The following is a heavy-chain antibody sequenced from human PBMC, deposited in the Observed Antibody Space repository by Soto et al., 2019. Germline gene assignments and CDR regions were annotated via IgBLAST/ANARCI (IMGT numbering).Heavy chain of an antibody. CDR1: GNTFTNYA. V-gene: IGHV1-46*03. D-gene: IGHD3-10*01. J-gene: IGHJ5*02. Sequence: ASVKVSCEASGNTFTNYAMHWVRQAPGQGLEWMGIINPSGGSTSYAQKFQGRVTMTRDTSTSTVYMKLSSLRSEDTAVYYCARDYAYGSGSYYNPDNWFDPWGQGTLVTVSS. CDR2: INPSGGST. CDR3: ARDYAYGSGSYYNPDNWFDP.